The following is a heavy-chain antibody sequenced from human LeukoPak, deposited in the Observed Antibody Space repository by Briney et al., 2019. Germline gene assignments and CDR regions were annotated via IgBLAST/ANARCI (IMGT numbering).Heavy chain of an antibody. CDR3: AKLAVVVPAAPRDGYYYYMDV. V-gene: IGHV3-23*01. CDR2: ISGSGGGT. CDR1: GFTFSSYA. J-gene: IGHJ6*03. D-gene: IGHD2-2*01. Sequence: GGSLRLSCAASGFTFSSYAMSWVRQAPGKGLEWVSAISGSGGGTYYADSVKGRFTISRDNSKNTLYLQMNSLRAEDTAVYYCAKLAVVVPAAPRDGYYYYMDVWGKGTTVTVSS.